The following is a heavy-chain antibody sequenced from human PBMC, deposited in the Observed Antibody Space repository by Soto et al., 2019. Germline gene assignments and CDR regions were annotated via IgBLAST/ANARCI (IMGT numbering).Heavy chain of an antibody. CDR3: ARQGEQLVSLDY. J-gene: IGHJ4*02. D-gene: IGHD6-13*01. CDR2: IYYSGST. CDR1: GGSISSSSYY. Sequence: SETLSLTCTVSGGSISSSSYYWGWIRQPPGKGLEWIGSIYYSGSTYYNPSLKSRVTISVDTSKNQFSLKLSSVTAADTAVYYCARQGEQLVSLDYWGQGTLVTVSS. V-gene: IGHV4-39*01.